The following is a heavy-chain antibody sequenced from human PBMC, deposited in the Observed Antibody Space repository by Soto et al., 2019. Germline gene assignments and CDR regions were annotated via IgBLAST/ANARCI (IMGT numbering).Heavy chain of an antibody. CDR2: ISGDSGNT. D-gene: IGHD6-19*01. CDR3: ARDGVAAGNINFDY. Sequence: ASVKVSCKASGYMFTKSAMHWVRQAPGQRLEWMGWISGDSGNTKYSPKLQDRVTITRDTSASTAYMELSSLRSEDTALYYCARDGVAAGNINFDYWGQGTLVTVS. V-gene: IGHV1-3*01. CDR1: GYMFTKSA. J-gene: IGHJ4*01.